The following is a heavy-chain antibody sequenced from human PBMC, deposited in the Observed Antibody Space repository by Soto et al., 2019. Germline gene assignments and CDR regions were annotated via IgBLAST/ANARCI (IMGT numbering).Heavy chain of an antibody. D-gene: IGHD3-22*01. CDR3: ARLVYDSRLNYLYFDH. CDR1: GVSISSGNW. J-gene: IGHJ4*02. V-gene: IGHV4-4*02. Sequence: TLSLTCDVSGVSISSGNWWSWVRQPPGKGLEWIAEVYNDGSANYHPSLESRATISVDRSKNQFSLRLSSVTAADTGKYYCARLVYDSRLNYLYFDHWGQGTLVTVSS. CDR2: VYNDGSA.